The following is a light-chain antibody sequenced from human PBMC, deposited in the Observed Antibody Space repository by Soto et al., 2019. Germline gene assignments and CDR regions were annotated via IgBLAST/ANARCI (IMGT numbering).Light chain of an antibody. Sequence: EIVLTQSPVPLSLAPGERATLSCRASQSITNNYLAWYQQKPGRAHRLLIYGASSRATGIPARFSGSGSGTDFILTISSLQSEDSAVYYCQQYNNWPRTFGQGAKVDIK. CDR2: GAS. J-gene: IGKJ1*01. CDR1: QSITNN. CDR3: QQYNNWPRT. V-gene: IGKV3D-15*01.